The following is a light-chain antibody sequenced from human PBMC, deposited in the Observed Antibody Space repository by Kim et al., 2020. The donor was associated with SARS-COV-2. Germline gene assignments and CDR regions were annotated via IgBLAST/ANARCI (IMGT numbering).Light chain of an antibody. J-gene: IGKJ3*01. CDR1: QSVSSD. CDR2: GAS. CDR3: QQYNNWPPLFT. V-gene: IGKV3-15*01. Sequence: PGERADLSCRASQSVSSDLAWYQQKPGQAPRLLIYGASTRATGIPARFSGSGSGTEFTLTISSLQSEDFAVYYCQQYNNWPPLFTFGPGTKVDIK.